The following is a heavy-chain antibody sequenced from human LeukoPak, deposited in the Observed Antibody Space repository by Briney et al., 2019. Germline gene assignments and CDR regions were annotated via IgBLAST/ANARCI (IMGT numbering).Heavy chain of an antibody. V-gene: IGHV3-53*01. CDR2: IYSDNT. CDR3: AKDGGGYDTSGYYYGDY. Sequence: PGGSLRLSCTVSGFTVSSNSMSWVRQAPGKGLEWVSFIYSDNTHYSDSVKGRFTISRDNSKNTLYLQMNSLRAEDTAVYYCAKDGGGYDTSGYYYGDYWGQGTLVTVSS. D-gene: IGHD3-22*01. CDR1: GFTVSSNS. J-gene: IGHJ4*02.